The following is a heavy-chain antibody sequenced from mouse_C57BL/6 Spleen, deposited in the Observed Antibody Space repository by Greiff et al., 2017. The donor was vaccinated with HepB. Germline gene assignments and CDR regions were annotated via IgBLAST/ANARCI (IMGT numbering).Heavy chain of an antibody. D-gene: IGHD1-2*01. CDR3: ARPFTTAFAY. J-gene: IGHJ3*01. V-gene: IGHV1-50*01. CDR2: IDPSDSYT. CDR1: GYTFTSYW. Sequence: QVQLQQPGAELVKPGASVKLSCKASGYTFTSYWMQWVKQRPGQGLEWIGEIDPSDSYTNYNQKFKGKATLTVDTSSSTAYMQLSSLTSEDSAVYYCARPFTTAFAYWGQGTLVTVSA.